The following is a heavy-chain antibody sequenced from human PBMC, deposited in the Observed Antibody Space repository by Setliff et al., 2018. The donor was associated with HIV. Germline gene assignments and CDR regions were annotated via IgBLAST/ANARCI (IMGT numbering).Heavy chain of an antibody. D-gene: IGHD1-26*01. V-gene: IGHV4-59*01. Sequence: SETLSLTCTVSGGSISSTYWSWIRQPPGKGLEWIGYIYYTGTTNYNPSFKSRVTMSLDTSKTQFSLKLSSVTAADTAVYYFARGQPQGGGTYWSAFDIWGQGTMVTVSS. CDR1: GGSISSTY. J-gene: IGHJ3*02. CDR3: ARGQPQGGGTYWSAFDI. CDR2: IYYTGTT.